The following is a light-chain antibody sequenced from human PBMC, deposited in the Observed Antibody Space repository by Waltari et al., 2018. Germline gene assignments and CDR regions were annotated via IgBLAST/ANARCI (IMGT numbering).Light chain of an antibody. CDR2: DAS. V-gene: IGKV1-33*01. J-gene: IGKJ4*01. CDR1: QDISNY. CDR3: QQLLT. Sequence: DIQMTQSPSSLSASVGDRVTITCQASQDISNYLNWYQQKPRKAPKLLIYDASNLETGVPSRFSGSGSGTDFTFTISSLQPEDIATYYCQQLLTFGGGTKVEIK.